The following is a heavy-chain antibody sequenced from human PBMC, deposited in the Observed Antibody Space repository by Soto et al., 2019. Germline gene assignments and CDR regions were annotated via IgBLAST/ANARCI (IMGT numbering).Heavy chain of an antibody. Sequence: SGGSLRLSCAASGVTFSSYSMHWVRQAPGKGLEWVSSISSSSSYIYYADSVKGRFTISRDNAKNSLYLQMNSLRAEDTAVYSCARGRYSSSPGAFDIWGQGTMVTVSS. J-gene: IGHJ3*02. CDR1: GVTFSSYS. V-gene: IGHV3-21*01. D-gene: IGHD6-6*01. CDR2: ISSSSSYI. CDR3: ARGRYSSSPGAFDI.